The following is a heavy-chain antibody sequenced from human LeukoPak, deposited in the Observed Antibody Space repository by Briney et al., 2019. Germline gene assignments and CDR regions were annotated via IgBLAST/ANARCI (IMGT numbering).Heavy chain of an antibody. CDR2: IYHSGST. CDR1: GYSISSGYY. D-gene: IGHD6-13*01. Sequence: SETLSLTCTVSGYSISSGYYWGWIRQPPGKGLEWIGSIYHSGSTYYNPSLKSRVTISVDTSKNQFSLKLSSVTAADTAVYYCARTGYSSSFDYWGQGTLVTVSS. CDR3: ARTGYSSSFDY. J-gene: IGHJ4*02. V-gene: IGHV4-38-2*02.